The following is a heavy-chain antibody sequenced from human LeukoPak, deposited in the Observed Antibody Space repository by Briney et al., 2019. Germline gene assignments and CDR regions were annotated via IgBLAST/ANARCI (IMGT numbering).Heavy chain of an antibody. Sequence: SETLSLTCAVYGGSFSGYYWSWIRQPPGKGLEWIGEINHSGSTNYNPSLKSRVTISVDTSKNQFSLKLSSVTAADTAVYYCARDLWAVAGTSHAFDIWGQGTMVTVSS. CDR1: GGSFSGYY. J-gene: IGHJ3*02. CDR2: INHSGST. CDR3: ARDLWAVAGTSHAFDI. V-gene: IGHV4-34*01. D-gene: IGHD6-19*01.